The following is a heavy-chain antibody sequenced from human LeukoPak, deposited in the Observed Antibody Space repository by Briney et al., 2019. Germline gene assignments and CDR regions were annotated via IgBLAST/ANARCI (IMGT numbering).Heavy chain of an antibody. CDR3: ARDRDYYGSGSSFDP. D-gene: IGHD3-10*01. CDR1: GFTFSSYW. V-gene: IGHV3-74*01. J-gene: IGHJ5*02. Sequence: GGSLRLSCAASGFTFSSYWMHWVRQAPGKGLVWVSRINSDGSSTSYADSVKGRFNISRDNAKNTLYLQMNSLRAEDTAVYYCARDRDYYGSGSSFDPWGQGTLVTVSS. CDR2: INSDGSST.